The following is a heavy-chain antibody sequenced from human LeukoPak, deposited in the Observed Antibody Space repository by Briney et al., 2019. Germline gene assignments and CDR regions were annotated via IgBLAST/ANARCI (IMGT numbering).Heavy chain of an antibody. CDR3: ARGDTAMVDY. CDR2: ISSSDSTI. CDR1: GFTFSSYE. J-gene: IGHJ4*02. Sequence: GGSLRLSCAASGFTFSSYEMNWVRQAPGKGLEWVSYISSSDSTIYYADSVKGRFTISRDNAKNSLFLQMNSLRVEDTAVYYRARGDTAMVDYWGQGTLVTVSS. D-gene: IGHD5-18*01. V-gene: IGHV3-48*03.